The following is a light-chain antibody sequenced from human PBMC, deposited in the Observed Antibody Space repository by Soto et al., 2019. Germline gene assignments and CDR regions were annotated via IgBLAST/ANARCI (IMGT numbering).Light chain of an antibody. V-gene: IGLV2-11*01. Sequence: QSALIQPRSVSGSPGQSVTISCTGTRRDLGAYNYVSWYQQHPGKAPKLMIYDVNRRPSGVPDRFSGSKSGNTASLTISGLQAEAEADYYCCSFAGSYTVFGGGTNLTVL. J-gene: IGLJ2*01. CDR1: RRDLGAYNY. CDR3: CSFAGSYTV. CDR2: DVN.